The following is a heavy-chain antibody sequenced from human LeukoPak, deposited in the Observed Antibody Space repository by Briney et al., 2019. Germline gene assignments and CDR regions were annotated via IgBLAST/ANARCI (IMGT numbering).Heavy chain of an antibody. CDR1: GGSFSGYY. J-gene: IGHJ4*02. CDR2: INHSGST. CDR3: ARGRGDFWSGYYIFDY. Sequence: MTSETLSLTCAVYGGSFSGYYWSWIRQPPGKGLEWIGEINHSGSTNYNPSLKSRVTISVDTSKNQFSLKLSSVTAADTAVYYCARGRGDFWSGYYIFDYWGQGTLVTVSS. V-gene: IGHV4-34*01. D-gene: IGHD3-3*01.